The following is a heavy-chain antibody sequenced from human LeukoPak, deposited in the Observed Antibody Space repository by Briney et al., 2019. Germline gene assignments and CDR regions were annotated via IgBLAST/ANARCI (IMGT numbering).Heavy chain of an antibody. CDR3: ARHAKAYGSSCDY. J-gene: IGHJ4*02. CDR2: IDPSDSYT. CDR1: GYSFTTYW. D-gene: IGHD6-13*01. Sequence: GESLRISCKGSGYSFTTYWISWVRQMPGKGLEWMGRIDPSDSYTNYSPSFQGHVTISADKSFSTAYLQWTSAKASDTAMYYCARHAKAYGSSCDYWGQGTLVTVSS. V-gene: IGHV5-10-1*01.